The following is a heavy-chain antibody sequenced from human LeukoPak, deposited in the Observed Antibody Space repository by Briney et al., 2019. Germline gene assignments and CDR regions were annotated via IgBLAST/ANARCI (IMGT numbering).Heavy chain of an antibody. CDR1: GLTFADYG. D-gene: IGHD3-3*01. CDR3: ARDSRTYYDVWSGYYI. V-gene: IGHV3-20*04. Sequence: PGGSLRPSCAVSGLTFADYGLSWVRQAPGKGLEWVSGINWNGDRIDYADSVKGRFTISRDNAKNSLYLQMNSLRAEDTALYYCARDSRTYYDVWSGYYIRGQGTLVTVSS. J-gene: IGHJ4*02. CDR2: INWNGDRI.